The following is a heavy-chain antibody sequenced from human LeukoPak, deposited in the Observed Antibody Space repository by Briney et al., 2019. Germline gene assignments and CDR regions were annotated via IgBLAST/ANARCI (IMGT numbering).Heavy chain of an antibody. D-gene: IGHD3-22*01. CDR1: GGSISSSNYY. V-gene: IGHV4-39*01. CDR3: AGHVRGIVVIITTPFPDPFGF. J-gene: IGHJ4*02. Sequence: SETLSLTCTVSGGSISSSNYYWGWIRQPPGKGLEWIGSIYYSGSTYYNPSLKSRVTISVDTSKNQFSLKLSSATAADTAGFFWAGHVRGIVVIITTPFPDPFGFWGQGTLVTVSS. CDR2: IYYSGST.